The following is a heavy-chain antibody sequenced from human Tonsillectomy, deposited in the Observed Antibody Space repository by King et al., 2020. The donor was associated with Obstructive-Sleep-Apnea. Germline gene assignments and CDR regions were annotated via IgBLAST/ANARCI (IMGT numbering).Heavy chain of an antibody. CDR2: ISSSSTYI. V-gene: IGHV3-21*01. CDR1: GFTFSSYT. Sequence: VQLVESGGGLVTPGESLRLSCAASGFTFSSYTMNWVRRAPGKGLEWVSSISSSSTYIYYADSMKGRFTISRDNAKNSLYLQMNSLRAEDTAVYYCARGSFGEFSYIDFWGQGTLVTVSS. J-gene: IGHJ4*02. CDR3: ARGSFGEFSYIDF. D-gene: IGHD3-10*01.